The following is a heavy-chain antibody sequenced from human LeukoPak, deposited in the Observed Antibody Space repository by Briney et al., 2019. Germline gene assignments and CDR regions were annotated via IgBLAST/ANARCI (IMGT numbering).Heavy chain of an antibody. CDR1: GFTVSSNY. Sequence: GSLRLSCVASGFTVSSNYMSWVRQAPGKGLEWIGSIYYSGSTYYNPSLKSRVTISVDTSKNQFSLKLSSVTAADTAVYYCARDRATGRYSSGWSYYYGMDVWGQGTTVTVSS. V-gene: IGHV4-39*07. CDR2: IYYSGST. J-gene: IGHJ6*02. CDR3: ARDRATGRYSSGWSYYYGMDV. D-gene: IGHD6-19*01.